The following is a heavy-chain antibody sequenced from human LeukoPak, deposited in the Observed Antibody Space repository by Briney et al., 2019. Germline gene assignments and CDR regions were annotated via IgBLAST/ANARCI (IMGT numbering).Heavy chain of an antibody. D-gene: IGHD3-10*01. J-gene: IGHJ4*02. Sequence: SETLSLTCTASGGSISSYYWSWIRQPPGKGLEWIGYIYYSGSTNYNPSLKSRVTISVDTSKNQFSLKLSSVTAADTAVYYCARDVGYYGSGSYYNVHYFDYWGQGTLVTVSS. CDR1: GGSISSYY. V-gene: IGHV4-59*01. CDR3: ARDVGYYGSGSYYNVHYFDY. CDR2: IYYSGST.